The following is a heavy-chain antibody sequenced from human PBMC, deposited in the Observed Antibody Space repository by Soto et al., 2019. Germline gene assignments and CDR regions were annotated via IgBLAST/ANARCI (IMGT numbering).Heavy chain of an antibody. J-gene: IGHJ6*02. CDR3: AKDHYSGSGSYTYYYFNYGMDV. CDR1: GFAFVNYA. Sequence: WGSLRLSCAASGFAFVNYAINFCRRSPCRWLEWVSTISGSGDTTYLADSVKGRFTLSRDNSKNTLDLQMNGLTVEDTAVYYCAKDHYSGSGSYTYYYFNYGMDVWGRGTTVTVSS. D-gene: IGHD3-10*01. CDR2: ISGSGDTT. V-gene: IGHV3-23*01.